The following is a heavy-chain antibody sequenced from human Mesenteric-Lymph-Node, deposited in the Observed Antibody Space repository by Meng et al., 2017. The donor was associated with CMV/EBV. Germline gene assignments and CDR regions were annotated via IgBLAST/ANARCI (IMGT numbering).Heavy chain of an antibody. CDR2: ISSSSGSYI. J-gene: IGHJ4*02. V-gene: IGHV3-21*01. D-gene: IGHD3-10*01. CDR3: ARAPRGVSYYFDY. CDR1: GFTFSYYN. Sequence: GGSLRLSCAASGFTFSYYNMNWVRQAPGKGLEWVSSISSSSGSYIYYAESVKGRFTISRDNAKNSLYLQMNSLRAEDTAVYYCARAPRGVSYYFDYWGQGTLVTVSS.